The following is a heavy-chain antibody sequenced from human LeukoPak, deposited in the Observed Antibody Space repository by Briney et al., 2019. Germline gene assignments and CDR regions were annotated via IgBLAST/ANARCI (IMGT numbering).Heavy chain of an antibody. D-gene: IGHD1-7*01. CDR1: GFTFDDYA. V-gene: IGHV3-9*01. J-gene: IGHJ4*02. CDR3: AKDMGLTGTTGGFDY. Sequence: GGSLRLSCAASGFTFDDYAMDWVRQAPGEGLEWVSGISWNRGSIGYADSVKGRFTISRDNAKNSLYLQMNSLRAEDTALYYCAKDMGLTGTTGGFDYWGQGTLVTVSS. CDR2: ISWNRGSI.